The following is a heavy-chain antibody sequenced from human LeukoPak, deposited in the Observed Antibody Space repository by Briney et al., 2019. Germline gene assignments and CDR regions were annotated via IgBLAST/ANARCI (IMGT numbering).Heavy chain of an antibody. CDR1: GDSVSSNSAA. V-gene: IGHV6-1*01. J-gene: IGHJ3*02. CDR2: THYRSKWYI. CDR3: AREGYSGSYAAAFDI. D-gene: IGHD1-26*01. Sequence: SQTLSLTCAISGDSVSSNSAAWNWIRQSPSRGLEWLGRTHYRSKWYIDYAGSVRSRITINPDTSKNQFSLQLNSVTPDDTAVYYCAREGYSGSYAAAFDIWGQGTMVTVSS.